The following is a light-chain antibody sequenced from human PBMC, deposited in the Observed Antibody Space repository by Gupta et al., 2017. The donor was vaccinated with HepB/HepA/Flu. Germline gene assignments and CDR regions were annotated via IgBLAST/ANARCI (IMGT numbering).Light chain of an antibody. Sequence: EVVLTQSPVTLSLSPGESATLSCRASHTIGNFLDWYQQRPGQAPRLLIYDVFNMATGIPARFSGSASGTDFTLTISSLEPEDFAVYYCQQRFSWPATFGQGTKLEIK. V-gene: IGKV3-11*01. CDR3: QQRFSWPAT. CDR1: HTIGNF. CDR2: DVF. J-gene: IGKJ2*01.